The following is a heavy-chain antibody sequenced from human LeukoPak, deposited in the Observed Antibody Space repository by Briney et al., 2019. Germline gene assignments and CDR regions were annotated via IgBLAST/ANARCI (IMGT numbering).Heavy chain of an antibody. CDR2: IYHSGST. V-gene: IGHV4-4*02. CDR3: ASGLRYFDWLSGYFDY. CDR1: GGSISSSNW. Sequence: SGTLSLTCAVSGGSISSSNWWSWVRQPPGKGLEWIGEIYHSGSTNYNPSLKSRVTISVDTSKNQFSLKLSSVTAADTAVYYCASGLRYFDWLSGYFDYWGQGTLVTVSS. D-gene: IGHD3-9*01. J-gene: IGHJ4*02.